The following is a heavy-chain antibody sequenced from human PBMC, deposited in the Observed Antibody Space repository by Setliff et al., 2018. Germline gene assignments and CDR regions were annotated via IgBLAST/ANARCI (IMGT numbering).Heavy chain of an antibody. V-gene: IGHV3-23*01. CDR2: ISGRGGST. Sequence: PGGSLRLSCAASGFTFSSSAMSWVRQAPGKGLEWVSTISGRGGSTYYADSVRGRFTISRDNAKNSVYLQMNSLRAEDTAIYFCARDSPIRLGVIPSWGPGTLVTVSS. CDR1: GFTFSSSA. J-gene: IGHJ4*02. D-gene: IGHD2-21*01. CDR3: ARDSPIRLGVIPS.